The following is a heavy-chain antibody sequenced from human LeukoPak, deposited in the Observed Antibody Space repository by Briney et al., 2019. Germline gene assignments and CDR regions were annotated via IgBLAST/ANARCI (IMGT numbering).Heavy chain of an antibody. CDR2: ISGSGGST. CDR1: GFTFSSYV. J-gene: IGHJ4*02. CDR3: AGSSSWYRQGDY. V-gene: IGHV3-23*01. Sequence: GGSLRLSCAASGFTFSSYVMSWVRQAPGKGLEWVSTISGSGGSTYYADSVKGRFTISRDSSKNTPYLQMNSLRAGDTAVYYCAGSSSWYRQGDYWGQGTLVTVSS. D-gene: IGHD6-13*01.